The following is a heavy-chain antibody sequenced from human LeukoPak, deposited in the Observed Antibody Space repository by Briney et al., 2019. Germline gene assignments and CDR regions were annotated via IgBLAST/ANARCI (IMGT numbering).Heavy chain of an antibody. CDR3: ATRGYDSSGYYSVPFDY. CDR1: GYSFTSFW. V-gene: IGHV5-51*01. D-gene: IGHD3-22*01. Sequence: GESLKISCKGSGYSFTSFWVGWERQMPGKGLEWMGIIYPGDSHTKYSPSFQGQVTISADKSISTAYLQWSSLKASDTAMYYCATRGYDSSGYYSVPFDYWGQGTLVTVSS. CDR2: IYPGDSHT. J-gene: IGHJ4*02.